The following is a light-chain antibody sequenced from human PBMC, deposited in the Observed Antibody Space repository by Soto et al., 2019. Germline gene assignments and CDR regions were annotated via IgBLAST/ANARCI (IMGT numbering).Light chain of an antibody. V-gene: IGLV2-11*01. Sequence: LTQPRSVSGSPGQSVTISCTGTSSDVGGYNYVSWYQQHPGKAPKLIIYDVSKRPSGVPDRFSGSKSANTASLTISGLQAEDEAHYYCCSYAGSYTFVFGSGTKVTVL. CDR2: DVS. CDR3: CSYAGSYTFV. J-gene: IGLJ1*01. CDR1: SSDVGGYNY.